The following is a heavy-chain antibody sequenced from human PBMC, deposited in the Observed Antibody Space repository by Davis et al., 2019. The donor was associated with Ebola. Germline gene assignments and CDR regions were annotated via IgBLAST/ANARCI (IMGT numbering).Heavy chain of an antibody. CDR3: ARESMLLDL. CDR2: IYSGGST. D-gene: IGHD2-15*01. CDR1: GFTVSSNY. Sequence: GESLKISCAASGFTVSSNYMSWVRQAPGKGLEWVSVIYSGGSTYYADSVKGRFTISRDNSKNTLYLQMNSLRAEDTAVYYCARESMLLDLWGRGTLVTVSS. J-gene: IGHJ2*01. V-gene: IGHV3-66*01.